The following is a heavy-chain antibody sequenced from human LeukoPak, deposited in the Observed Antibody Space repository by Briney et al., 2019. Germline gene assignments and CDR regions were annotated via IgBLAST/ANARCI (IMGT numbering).Heavy chain of an antibody. CDR1: AYTFTSYD. V-gene: IGHV1-8*01. J-gene: IGHJ6*02. CDR3: ARVGSSGWYYYYYGMDV. D-gene: IGHD6-19*01. CDR2: MNPNSGNT. Sequence: ASVKVSCKASAYTFTSYDINWVRQATGQGLEWMGWMNPNSGNTGYAQKFQGRVTMTRNTSISTAYMELSSLRSEDTDVYYCARVGSSGWYYYYYGMDVWGQGTTVSVCS.